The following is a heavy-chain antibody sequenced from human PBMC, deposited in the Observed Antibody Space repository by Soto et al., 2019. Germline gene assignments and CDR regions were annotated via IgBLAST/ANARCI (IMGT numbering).Heavy chain of an antibody. CDR3: ASSYSGYGSGSYYSL. CDR2: IDPSDSYT. J-gene: IGHJ4*02. CDR1: GYSFTSYW. V-gene: IGHV5-10-1*01. Sequence: PGESLKISCKGSGYSFTSYWISWVRQMPGKGLEWMGRIDPSDSYTNYSPSFQGHVTISADKSISTAYLQWSSLKASDTAMYYCASSYSGYGSGSYYSLWGQGTLVTVSS. D-gene: IGHD3-10*01.